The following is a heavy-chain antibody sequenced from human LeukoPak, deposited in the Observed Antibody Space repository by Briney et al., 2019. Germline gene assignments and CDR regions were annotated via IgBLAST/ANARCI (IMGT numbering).Heavy chain of an antibody. CDR2: IYYSGST. J-gene: IGHJ6*03. CDR3: ARGQGIATAGTTGDYYYYYMDV. Sequence: SETLSLTCTVSGGSISSYYWSWIRQPPGKGLEWIGYIYYSGSTNYNPSLKSRVTISVDTSKNQFSLKLSSVTAADTAVYYCARGQGIATAGTTGDYYYYYMDVWGKGTTVTISS. V-gene: IGHV4-59*01. D-gene: IGHD6-13*01. CDR1: GGSISSYY.